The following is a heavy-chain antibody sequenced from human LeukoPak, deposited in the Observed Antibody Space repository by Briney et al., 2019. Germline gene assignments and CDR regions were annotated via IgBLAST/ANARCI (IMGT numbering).Heavy chain of an antibody. CDR3: ATETNGRHYDY. D-gene: IGHD1-14*01. V-gene: IGHV3-21*06. J-gene: IGHJ4*02. CDR1: GLTFSTSG. CDR2: IGPTGSDR. Sequence: GGSLRLSCTASGLTFSTSGFNWVRQAPGKGLEWVASIGPTGSDRYHADSIKGRFTISRDNANNFLYLQMNGLRAEDTAVYYCATETNGRHYDYWGQGTLLTVPS.